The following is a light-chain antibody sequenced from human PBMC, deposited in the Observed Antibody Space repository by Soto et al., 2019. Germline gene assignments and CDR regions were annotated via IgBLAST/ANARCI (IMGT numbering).Light chain of an antibody. CDR3: QQYKNSPPLT. CDR2: GAF. CDR1: QSVSDN. Sequence: EIVMTQSPATLSASPGETATLSCRASQSVSDNLAWYQQKPGQGPRLLIYGAFTMASGIPARFSGSGSGTEFTLTISSLKSEDFAVDYCQQYKNSPPLTFGGGTKVDIK. J-gene: IGKJ4*01. V-gene: IGKV3-15*01.